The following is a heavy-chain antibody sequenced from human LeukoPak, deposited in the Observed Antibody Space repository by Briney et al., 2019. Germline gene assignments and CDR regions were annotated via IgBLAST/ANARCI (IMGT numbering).Heavy chain of an antibody. V-gene: IGHV3-7*04. Sequence: QPGGSLRLSCAASGLTFSTFWMTWVRQAPGKGLEWVANIKTDGSEKYYVDSVKGRFTISRDNAKNSLYLQMNSLRTEDTAVYYCVRGGRPTADYWGQGALVTVSS. J-gene: IGHJ4*02. CDR1: GLTFSTFW. CDR3: VRGGRPTADY. CDR2: IKTDGSEK.